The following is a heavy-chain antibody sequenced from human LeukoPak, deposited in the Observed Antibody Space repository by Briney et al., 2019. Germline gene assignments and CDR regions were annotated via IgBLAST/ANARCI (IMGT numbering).Heavy chain of an antibody. V-gene: IGHV4-39*07. CDR3: ARDGSGEDFDY. J-gene: IGHJ4*02. Sequence: PSETLSLTCTVSGGSISSSSYYWGWIRQPPGKGLEWIGSIYYSGSTYYNPSLKSRVTISVDTSKNQFSLKLSSVTAADTAVYYCARDGSGEDFDYWGQGTLVTVSS. CDR1: GGSISSSSYY. CDR2: IYYSGST. D-gene: IGHD2-15*01.